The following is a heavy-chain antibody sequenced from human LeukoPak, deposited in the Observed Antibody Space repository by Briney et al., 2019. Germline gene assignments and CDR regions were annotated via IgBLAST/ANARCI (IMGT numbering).Heavy chain of an antibody. CDR3: ARRLSTYSSSPYFDY. V-gene: IGHV4-39*01. J-gene: IGHJ4*02. D-gene: IGHD6-6*01. CDR1: GGSISSSSYY. CDR2: IYYSGGT. Sequence: SETLSLTCTVAGGSISSSSYYWGWIRQPPGKGLEWIGSIYYSGGTYYNPSLKSRVTISVDTSKNQFSLKLSSVTAADTAVYYCARRLSTYSSSPYFDYWGQGTLVTVSS.